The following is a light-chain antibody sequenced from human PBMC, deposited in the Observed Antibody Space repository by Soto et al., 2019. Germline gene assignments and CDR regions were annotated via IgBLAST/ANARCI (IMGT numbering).Light chain of an antibody. Sequence: DIQMTQSPSTLSASVGDRVTITCRASQSISYWLAWYQQKPGKAPNLLIYKASSLESGVTSRFSGSGSGTEFTLTINSLQPDAFATYYCQQYSNYPLTFGGGTKVEI. V-gene: IGKV1-5*03. J-gene: IGKJ4*01. CDR3: QQYSNYPLT. CDR1: QSISYW. CDR2: KAS.